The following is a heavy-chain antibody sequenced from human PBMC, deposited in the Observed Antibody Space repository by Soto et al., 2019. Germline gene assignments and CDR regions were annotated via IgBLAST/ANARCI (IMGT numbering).Heavy chain of an antibody. CDR3: ARDLGRTSQEYYYDSNVYYGMDV. D-gene: IGHD3-22*01. J-gene: IGHJ6*02. V-gene: IGHV6-1*01. CDR1: GDSVSSNSAA. CDR2: TYYRSKWYN. Sequence: TLSLTCAISGDSVSSNSAAWNWIRQSPSRGLEWLGRTYYRSKWYNDYAVSVKSRITINPDTSKNQFSLQLNSVTPEDTAVYYCARDLGRTSQEYYYDSNVYYGMDVWGQGTTVTVSS.